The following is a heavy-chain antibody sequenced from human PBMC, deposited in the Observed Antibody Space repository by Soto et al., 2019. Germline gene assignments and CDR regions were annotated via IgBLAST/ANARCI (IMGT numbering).Heavy chain of an antibody. V-gene: IGHV4-31*03. D-gene: IGHD3-10*01. J-gene: IGHJ4*02. Sequence: SETLSLTCTVSGGSISSDDYYWSGIRQHPGKGLEWIGYIYYSWSTYYNPSLKSRVTISLDTTENQFSLKLTSVTAAETAVYYCARYGSGSHYHFDDWGQGSLVTVSS. CDR2: IYYSWST. CDR1: GGSISSDDYY. CDR3: ARYGSGSHYHFDD.